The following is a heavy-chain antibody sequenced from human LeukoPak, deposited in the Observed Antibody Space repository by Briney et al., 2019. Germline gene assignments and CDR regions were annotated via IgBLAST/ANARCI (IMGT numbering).Heavy chain of an antibody. J-gene: IGHJ4*02. V-gene: IGHV1-46*01. CDR2: INPSGGST. Sequence: ASVKVSCKASGYTFTSYYMHWVRQAPGQGLEWMGIINPSGGSTSYAQKFQGRVTMTRDTSTSTVYMELSSLRSEDTAVYYCAREGDDSSGYYLTLDYGGQGPLVTVSS. CDR1: GYTFTSYY. D-gene: IGHD3-22*01. CDR3: AREGDDSSGYYLTLDY.